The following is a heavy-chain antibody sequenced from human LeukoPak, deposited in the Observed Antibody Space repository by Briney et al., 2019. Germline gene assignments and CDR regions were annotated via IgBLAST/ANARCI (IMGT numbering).Heavy chain of an antibody. V-gene: IGHV3-48*04. J-gene: IGHJ6*02. CDR1: GFTFSGYN. Sequence: GGSLRLSCTASGFTFSGYNMKWVRQAPGKGLEWVSHISGTSKTINYADSVKGRFTISRDNAKNSLYLQMNSLRAEDTAVYYCARAGEDYYYGMDVWGQGTTVTVSS. CDR3: ARAGEDYYYGMDV. CDR2: ISGTSKTI.